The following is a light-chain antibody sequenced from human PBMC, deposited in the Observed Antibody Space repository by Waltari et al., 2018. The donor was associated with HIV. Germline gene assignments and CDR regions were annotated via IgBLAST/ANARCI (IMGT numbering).Light chain of an antibody. V-gene: IGLV3-21*02. CDR1: NIGGKR. CDR2: EDS. Sequence: SYVLAQPPSASVAPGQTARITCGGDNIGGKRVHWYQQKSGQAPMVVVFEDSGRPTGIPDRFSGANSGNTATLTITRVEGGDEADYYCQTWDRITEQVVFGGGTKLTVL. CDR3: QTWDRITEQVV. J-gene: IGLJ3*02.